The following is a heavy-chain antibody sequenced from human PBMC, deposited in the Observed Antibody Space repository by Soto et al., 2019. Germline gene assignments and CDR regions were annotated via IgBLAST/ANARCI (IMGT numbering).Heavy chain of an antibody. CDR1: GFTFSSYG. V-gene: IGHV3-33*01. CDR2: IWYDGSNK. D-gene: IGHD3-22*01. CDR3: AREYYYDSSGYRNLDY. Sequence: SLRLSCAASGFTFSSYGMHWVRQAPGKGLEWVAVIWYDGSNKYYADSVKGRFTISRDNSKNTLYLQMNSLRAEDTAVYYCAREYYYDSSGYRNLDYWGQGTLVTVSS. J-gene: IGHJ4*02.